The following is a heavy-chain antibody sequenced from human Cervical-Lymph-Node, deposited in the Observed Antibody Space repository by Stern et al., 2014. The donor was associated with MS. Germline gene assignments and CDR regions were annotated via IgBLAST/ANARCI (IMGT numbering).Heavy chain of an antibody. Sequence: EVQLVESGGGLVKPGGSLGLSCAASGFTFSSYSMTWVRQAPGRGWEGVASISSGGSYIYYADSLKGRFTSSRDNAKNSLYLQMNSLRAEDTAVYYCARGRGGNYRYYFDYWGQGTLVTVSS. J-gene: IGHJ4*02. CDR3: ARGRGGNYRYYFDY. CDR2: ISSGGSYI. V-gene: IGHV3-21*01. D-gene: IGHD4-23*01. CDR1: GFTFSSYS.